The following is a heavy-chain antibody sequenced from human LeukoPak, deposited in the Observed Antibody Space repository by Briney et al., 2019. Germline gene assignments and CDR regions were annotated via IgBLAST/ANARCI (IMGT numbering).Heavy chain of an antibody. CDR1: GFSFSTYG. V-gene: IGHV3-33*01. Sequence: TGGSLRLSCAASGFSFSTYGMHWVRQAPGKGLEWVALIWNAGTNTYYADSVKGRFTISRDNSKNTLYLQMNSLRAEDTAVYYCAGDTPPGGDYYFDYGGQGTLVIVSS. D-gene: IGHD3-16*01. CDR3: AGDTPPGGDYYFDY. CDR2: IWNAGTNT. J-gene: IGHJ4*02.